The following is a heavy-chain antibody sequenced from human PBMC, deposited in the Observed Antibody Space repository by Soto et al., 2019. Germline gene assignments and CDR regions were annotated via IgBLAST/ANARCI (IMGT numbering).Heavy chain of an antibody. D-gene: IGHD6-13*01. CDR1: GYTFTSYG. J-gene: IGHJ4*02. Sequence: GASVKVSCKASGYTFTSYGISWVRQAPGQGLEWMGWISAYNGNTNYAQKLQGRVTMTTDTSTSTAYMELRSLRSDDTAVYYCARDVVNRYSSSWYYFDYWGQGTLVTVSS. CDR3: ARDVVNRYSSSWYYFDY. CDR2: ISAYNGNT. V-gene: IGHV1-18*04.